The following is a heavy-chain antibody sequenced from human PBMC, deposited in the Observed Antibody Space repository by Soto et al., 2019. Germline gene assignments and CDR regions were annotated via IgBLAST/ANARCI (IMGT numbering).Heavy chain of an antibody. CDR1: GFTFSDYY. Sequence: QVQLVESGGGLVKPGGSLRLSCAASGFTFSDYYMSWIRQAPGKGLEWVSYISSSSSYTNYADSVKGRFTISRDNAKNSLYLQMNSLRAEDTAVYSCARMVDCSGGYCSGGMDVWGQGTTVTVSS. D-gene: IGHD2-15*01. J-gene: IGHJ6*02. CDR2: ISSSSSYT. CDR3: ARMVDCSGGYCSGGMDV. V-gene: IGHV3-11*05.